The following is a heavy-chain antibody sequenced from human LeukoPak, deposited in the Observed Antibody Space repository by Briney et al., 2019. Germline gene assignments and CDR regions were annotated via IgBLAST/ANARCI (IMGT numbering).Heavy chain of an antibody. CDR1: GGSFSGYY. Sequence: PSETLSLTCAVYGGSFSGYYWRWIRQPPGKGLEWIGEINHGVSTNYNPSLKSRVTISVDTSTNQFSLKLSSLTAADTAVYSGARGCGGYSYGYRTAFDYWGQGTLVTVSS. D-gene: IGHD5-18*01. CDR3: ARGCGGYSYGYRTAFDY. V-gene: IGHV4-34*01. CDR2: INHGVST. J-gene: IGHJ4*02.